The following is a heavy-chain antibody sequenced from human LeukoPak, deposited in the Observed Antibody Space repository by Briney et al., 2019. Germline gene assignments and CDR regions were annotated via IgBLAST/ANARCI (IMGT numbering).Heavy chain of an antibody. CDR3: ARAMDTAMLPYYYYGMDV. V-gene: IGHV1-8*01. J-gene: IGHJ6*02. D-gene: IGHD5-18*01. CDR2: MNPNSGNT. Sequence: ASVKVSCKASGYTFTSYDINWVRQATGQGLEWMGWMNPNSGNTGYAQKIQGRVTMTRNTSISTAYMELSSLRSEDTAVYYCARAMDTAMLPYYYYGMDVWGQGTTVTVSS. CDR1: GYTFTSYD.